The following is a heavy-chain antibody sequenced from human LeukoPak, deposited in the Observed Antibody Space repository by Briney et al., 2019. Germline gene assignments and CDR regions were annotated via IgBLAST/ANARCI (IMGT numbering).Heavy chain of an antibody. V-gene: IGHV3-30*04. CDR2: ISYDGSNK. CDR3: ARAVPLWFGELLLDY. J-gene: IGHJ4*02. D-gene: IGHD3-10*01. Sequence: GGSLRLSCAASGFTFSSYAMHWVRQAPGKELEWVAVISYDGSNKYYADSVKGRFTISRDNSKNTLYLQMNSLRAEDTAVYYCARAVPLWFGELLLDYWGQGTLVTVSS. CDR1: GFTFSSYA.